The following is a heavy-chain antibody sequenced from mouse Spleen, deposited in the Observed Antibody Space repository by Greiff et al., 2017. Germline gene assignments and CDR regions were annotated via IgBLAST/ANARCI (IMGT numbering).Heavy chain of an antibody. CDR3: AVRSITYFDY. CDR2: ISSGGSYT. Sequence: EVMLVESGGGLVKPGGSLKLSCAASGFTFSSYAMSWVRQTPEKRLEWVATISSGGSYTYYPDSVKGRFTISRDNAKNTLYLQMSSLRSEDTAMYYCAVRSITYFDYWGQGTTLTVSS. J-gene: IGHJ2*01. CDR1: GFTFSSYA. D-gene: IGHD1-1*01. V-gene: IGHV5-9-1*01.